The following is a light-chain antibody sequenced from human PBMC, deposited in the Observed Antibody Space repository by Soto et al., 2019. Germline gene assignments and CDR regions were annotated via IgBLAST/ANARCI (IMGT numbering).Light chain of an antibody. CDR2: DAS. CDR1: QSVGSY. J-gene: IGKJ1*01. V-gene: IGKV3-11*01. CDR3: QQRSSWPT. Sequence: EIVLTQSPATLSLSPGERATLSCRASQSVGSYLAWYQQKPGQAPRLLISDASNRATGIPARFSGSGSGTAFPLTISSLEPEDFAFYYCQQRSSWPTFGQGTKVEI.